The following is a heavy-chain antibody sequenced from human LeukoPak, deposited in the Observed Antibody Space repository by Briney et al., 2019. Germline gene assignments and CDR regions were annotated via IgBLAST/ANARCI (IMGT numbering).Heavy chain of an antibody. CDR3: ARGLKGYYDSSGYYRRYYFDY. CDR1: GGSFSGYY. D-gene: IGHD3-22*01. Sequence: PSETLSLTCAVYGGSFSGYYWSWIRQPPGKGLEWIGEINHSGSTNYNPSLKSRVTISVDTSKSQFSLKLSSVTAADTAVYYCARGLKGYYDSSGYYRRYYFDYWGQGTLVTVSS. CDR2: INHSGST. J-gene: IGHJ4*02. V-gene: IGHV4-34*01.